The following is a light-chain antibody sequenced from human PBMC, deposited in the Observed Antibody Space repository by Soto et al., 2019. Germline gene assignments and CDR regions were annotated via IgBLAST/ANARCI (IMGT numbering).Light chain of an antibody. J-gene: IGKJ1*01. CDR3: QQYYSYPRT. Sequence: AIRMTQSPSSFSASTGDRVTITCRASQDISTYLTWYQQKAGKAPKLLIYAASTLQTGVPSRFRGSASGTDFTLTIRYLQSEDFATYYCQQYYSYPRTFGQGTKVEI. V-gene: IGKV1-8*01. CDR1: QDISTY. CDR2: AAS.